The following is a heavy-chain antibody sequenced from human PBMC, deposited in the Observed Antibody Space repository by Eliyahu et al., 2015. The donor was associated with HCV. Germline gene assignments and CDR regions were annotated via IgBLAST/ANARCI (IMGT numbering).Heavy chain of an antibody. J-gene: IGHJ6*02. V-gene: IGHV3-74*01. Sequence: EVQLVESGGGLVQPGGSLRLSCAASGFTFSSYWMHWVRQAPGKGLVWVSRINSDGSSTSYADSVKGRFTISRDNAKNTLYLQMNSLRAEDTAVYYCARIFVTSTPDYYYGMDVWGQGTTVTVSS. CDR3: ARIFVTSTPDYYYGMDV. CDR2: INSDGSST. D-gene: IGHD2-15*01. CDR1: GFTFSSYW.